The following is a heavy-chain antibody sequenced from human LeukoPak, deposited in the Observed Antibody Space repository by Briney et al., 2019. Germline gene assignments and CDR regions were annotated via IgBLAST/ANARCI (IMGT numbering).Heavy chain of an antibody. D-gene: IGHD3-3*01. CDR2: IYHSGST. Sequence: PSGTLSPTCAVSGGSISSSNWWSWVRQPPGKGLEWIGEIYHSGSTNYNPSLKSRVTISVDKSKNQFSLKLSSVTAADTAVYYCASKVNDFWSGYYIFLDYWGQGTLVTVSS. CDR3: ASKVNDFWSGYYIFLDY. CDR1: GGSISSSNW. V-gene: IGHV4-4*02. J-gene: IGHJ4*02.